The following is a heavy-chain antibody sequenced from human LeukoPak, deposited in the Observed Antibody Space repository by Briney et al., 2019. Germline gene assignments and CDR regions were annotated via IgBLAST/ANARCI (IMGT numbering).Heavy chain of an antibody. J-gene: IGHJ4*02. Sequence: ASETLSLTCTVSGGSMNNYYWSWIRQPAGKGLEWIGQIYTSGTTNYNPSLRSRVTMSVDTSKNQFSLKLSSVTAADTAVYYCVRGSRIRYFDYWGQGTLVTVSS. CDR1: GGSMNNYY. D-gene: IGHD2/OR15-2a*01. CDR3: VRGSRIRYFDY. V-gene: IGHV4-4*07. CDR2: IYTSGTT.